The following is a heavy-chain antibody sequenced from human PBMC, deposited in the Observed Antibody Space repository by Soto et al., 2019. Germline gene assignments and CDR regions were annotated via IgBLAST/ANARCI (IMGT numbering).Heavy chain of an antibody. Sequence: GGSLRLSCAASGFTVSSNYMSWVRQAPGKGLEWVSVIYSGGSTYYADSVKGRFTIPRHNSKNTLYLQMNSLRAEDTAVYYCARVIVLMVYAPGWFDPWGQGTLVTVSS. D-gene: IGHD2-8*01. V-gene: IGHV3-53*04. CDR1: GFTVSSNY. CDR2: IYSGGST. CDR3: ARVIVLMVYAPGWFDP. J-gene: IGHJ5*02.